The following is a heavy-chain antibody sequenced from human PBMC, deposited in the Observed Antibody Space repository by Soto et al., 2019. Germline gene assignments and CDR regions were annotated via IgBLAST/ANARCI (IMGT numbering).Heavy chain of an antibody. CDR3: VISTGQCYADFDY. D-gene: IGHD2-2*01. CDR1: GFFFDNYA. J-gene: IGHJ4*02. CDR2: LSGNSDIV. V-gene: IGHV3-9*01. Sequence: PGGSLRLSCVTSGFFFDNYAMHWVRQAPGKGPEWVSGLSGNSDIVAYADSVKGRFTISRDNAKKALFLQMNNLRPEDTALYYCVISTGQCYADFDYWGQGTQVTVSS.